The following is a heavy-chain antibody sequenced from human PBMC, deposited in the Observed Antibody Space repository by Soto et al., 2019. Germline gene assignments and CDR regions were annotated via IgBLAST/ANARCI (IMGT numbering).Heavy chain of an antibody. CDR3: ARDRVRRLEHYYYYYMDV. D-gene: IGHD3-3*01. CDR1: GGSISSYY. CDR2: IYYSGST. J-gene: IGHJ6*03. V-gene: IGHV4-59*01. Sequence: SETLSLTCTVSGGSISSYYWSWIRQPPGKGLEWIGYIYYSGSTNYNPSLKSRVTISVDTSKNQFSLKLSSVTAADTAVYYCARDRVRRLEHYYYYYMDVWGKGTTVTVSS.